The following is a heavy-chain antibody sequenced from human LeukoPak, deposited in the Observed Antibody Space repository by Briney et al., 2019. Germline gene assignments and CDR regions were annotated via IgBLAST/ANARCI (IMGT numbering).Heavy chain of an antibody. Sequence: SETLSLTCTVSGGSIRSFYWSWIRQPPGKGLEWIGFIYYSGSTNYNPSLKSRVTISVDTSKNQFSLKLSSVTAADTAVYYCARHRSYISGYLDAFDFWGQGTMVTVSS. D-gene: IGHD3-22*01. CDR1: GGSIRSFY. V-gene: IGHV4-59*08. CDR3: ARHRSYISGYLDAFDF. J-gene: IGHJ3*01. CDR2: IYYSGST.